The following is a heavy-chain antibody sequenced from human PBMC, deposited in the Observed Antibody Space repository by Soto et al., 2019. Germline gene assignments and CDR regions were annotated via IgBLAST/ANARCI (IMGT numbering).Heavy chain of an antibody. V-gene: IGHV3-23*01. D-gene: IGHD1-26*01. Sequence: EVQLLESGGGLVQPGGSLRLSCAASGFTFSSYAMTWVRQAPGKGLEWVSTVSGSGGSTYYEDSVTGRFTITRDNSKNTLYLQMNSLRAEDTAVYYCANIGWVYSGSPDYWGQGTLVTVSS. CDR2: VSGSGGST. CDR1: GFTFSSYA. J-gene: IGHJ4*02. CDR3: ANIGWVYSGSPDY.